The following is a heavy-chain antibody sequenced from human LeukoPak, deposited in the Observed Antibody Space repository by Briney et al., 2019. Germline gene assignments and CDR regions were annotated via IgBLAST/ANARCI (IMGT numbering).Heavy chain of an antibody. D-gene: IGHD3-9*01. CDR1: GFTFSSYW. V-gene: IGHV3-74*01. CDR2: ISGDGSTT. CDR3: ARLDILTGNYYYFNF. J-gene: IGHJ4*02. Sequence: GGSLRLSCAASGFTFSSYWMHWVRQAPGMGLVWVSRISGDGSTTSYADSVKGRFTISRDNAKNTLYLQMNSLRAEDTAVYYCARLDILTGNYYYFNFWGQGALVTVSS.